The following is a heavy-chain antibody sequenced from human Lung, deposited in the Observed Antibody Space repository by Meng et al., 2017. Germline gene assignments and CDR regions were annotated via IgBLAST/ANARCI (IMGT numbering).Heavy chain of an antibody. V-gene: IGHV3-7*01. CDR3: VTSKMAAFDY. Sequence: GESLKISCAASGFRFSHYWMSWVRQAPGKGLEWVANIKQDGSEKYYVDSVKGRFTISRDNAKNPLYLQMNSLRAEDTAVYYCVTSKMAAFDYWGQGTLVTVSS. CDR2: IKQDGSEK. CDR1: GFRFSHYW. J-gene: IGHJ4*02. D-gene: IGHD5-24*01.